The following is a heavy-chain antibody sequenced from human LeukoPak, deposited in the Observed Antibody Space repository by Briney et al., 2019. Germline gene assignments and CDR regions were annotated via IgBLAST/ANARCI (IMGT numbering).Heavy chain of an antibody. V-gene: IGHV1-8*01. CDR1: GYTFTSYD. Sequence: GASVKVSCTASGYTFTSYDINWVRQATGQGLEWMGWMNPNSGNTGYAQKFQGRVTMTRNTSISTAYMELSSLRSEDTAVYYCARDYQALTFGGVIVKAIDYWGQGTLVTVSS. D-gene: IGHD3-16*02. CDR3: ARDYQALTFGGVIVKAIDY. J-gene: IGHJ4*02. CDR2: MNPNSGNT.